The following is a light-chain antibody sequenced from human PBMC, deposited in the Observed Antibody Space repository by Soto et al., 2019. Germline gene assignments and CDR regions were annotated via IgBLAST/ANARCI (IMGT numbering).Light chain of an antibody. V-gene: IGLV2-23*01. J-gene: IGLJ1*01. CDR1: SSDVGSYHL. Sequence: QSALTQPASVSGSPGQSITISCTGTSSDVGSYHLVSWYQQHPGKAPKLMIYEGNKRPSGVSNRFSGSKSANTASLTISGLQTEYEADYYCCSYAGTNTFVFGTGTKVTVL. CDR3: CSYAGTNTFV. CDR2: EGN.